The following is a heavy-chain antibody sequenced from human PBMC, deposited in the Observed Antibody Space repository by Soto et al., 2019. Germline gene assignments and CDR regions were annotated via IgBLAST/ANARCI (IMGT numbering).Heavy chain of an antibody. D-gene: IGHD2-15*01. J-gene: IGHJ4*02. CDR1: GYTFTSYG. CDR3: AREDIQDIVVVGVAREGLGY. CDR2: ISGYNGNS. Sequence: QVQLVQSGAEVKKPGASVKVSCKASGYTFTSYGISWVRQAPGQGLEWMGRISGYNGNSNYAQNLQGRVTMTTDTSTSTAYMELRSLRSDDTAVYYCAREDIQDIVVVGVAREGLGYWGQGTLGTVSS. V-gene: IGHV1-18*01.